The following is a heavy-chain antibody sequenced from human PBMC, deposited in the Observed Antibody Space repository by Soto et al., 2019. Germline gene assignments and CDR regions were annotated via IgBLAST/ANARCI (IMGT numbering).Heavy chain of an antibody. CDR2: ISYDGSNK. CDR1: GFTFSSYG. J-gene: IGHJ4*02. CDR3: ANGSLLGKIDY. Sequence: QVQLVESGGGVVQPGRSLRLSCAASGFTFSSYGMHWVRQAPGKGLEWVAVISYDGSNKYYADSVKGRFTISRDNSKNKLYLQMNSLRAEDTAVYYCANGSLLGKIDYWGQGPLVTVSS. V-gene: IGHV3-30*18. D-gene: IGHD3-16*02.